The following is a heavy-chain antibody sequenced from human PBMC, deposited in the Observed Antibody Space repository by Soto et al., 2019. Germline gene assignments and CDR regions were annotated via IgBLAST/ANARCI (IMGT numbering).Heavy chain of an antibody. CDR1: GFSFSDSA. CDR2: IRDKANHYAT. CDR3: TSPPSGSYGDDSDY. J-gene: IGHJ4*02. D-gene: IGHD1-26*01. V-gene: IGHV3-73*02. Sequence: EVQLVESGGGWVQPGGSLKLSCSGSGFSFSDSAIHWVRQASGQGLEWVGRIRDKANHYATAYDVSVRGRFTISRDDSENTAYLQMNSLNAEETAVYYCTSPPSGSYGDDSDYWGQGTLVPVS.